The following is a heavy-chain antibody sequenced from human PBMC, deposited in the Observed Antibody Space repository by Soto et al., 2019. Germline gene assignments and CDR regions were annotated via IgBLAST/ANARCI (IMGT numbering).Heavy chain of an antibody. J-gene: IGHJ4*02. V-gene: IGHV4-59*01. Sequence: QVQLQESGPGLVKPSETLSLTCTVSGGSISSYYWTWIRQPPGKGLEWVGYVYYSGTTYYNPSLQRRVTLLVDTSKNPFSLKVKSVTAADTAIYYCARAGSTWRYFFDYWGQGSLVTVSS. CDR2: VYYSGTT. D-gene: IGHD6-13*01. CDR3: ARAGSTWRYFFDY. CDR1: GGSISSYY.